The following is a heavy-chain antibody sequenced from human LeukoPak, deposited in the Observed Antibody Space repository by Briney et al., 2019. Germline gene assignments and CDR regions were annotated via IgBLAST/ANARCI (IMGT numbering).Heavy chain of an antibody. Sequence: SETLSLTCTVSGGSISSSSYYWGWIRQPPGKGLEWIGSIYYSGSTYYNPSLKSRVTISVDTSKNQFSLKLSSVTAADTAVYYCARHVLGVAAAGPSYYYYYMDVWGKGTTVTVSS. V-gene: IGHV4-39*01. D-gene: IGHD6-13*01. J-gene: IGHJ6*03. CDR1: GGSISSSSYY. CDR3: ARHVLGVAAAGPSYYYYYMDV. CDR2: IYYSGST.